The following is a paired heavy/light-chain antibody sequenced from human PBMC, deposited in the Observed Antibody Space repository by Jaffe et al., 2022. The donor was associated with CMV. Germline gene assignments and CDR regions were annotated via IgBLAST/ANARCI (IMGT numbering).Light chain of an antibody. CDR3: QQYNSYSLA. CDR1: QSISSW. J-gene: IGKJ1*01. Sequence: DIQMTQSPSTLSASVGDRVTITCRASQSISSWLAWYQQKPGKAPKLLIYKASSLESGVPSRFSGSGSGTEFTLTISSLQPDDFATYYCQQYNSYSLAFGQGTKVEIK. V-gene: IGKV1-5*03. CDR2: KAS.
Heavy chain of an antibody. J-gene: IGHJ4*02. CDR3: ARDGGIAARPFDY. CDR1: GGTFSSYA. Sequence: QVQLVQSGAEVKKPGSSVKVSCKASGGTFSSYAISWVRQAPGQGLEWMGRIIPILGIANYAQKFQGRVTITADKSTSTAYMELSSLRSEDTAVYYCARDGGIAARPFDYWGQGTLVTVSS. D-gene: IGHD6-6*01. V-gene: IGHV1-69*09. CDR2: IIPILGIA.